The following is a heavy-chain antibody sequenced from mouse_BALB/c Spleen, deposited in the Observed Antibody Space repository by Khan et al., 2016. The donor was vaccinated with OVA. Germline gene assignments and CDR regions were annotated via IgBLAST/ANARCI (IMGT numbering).Heavy chain of an antibody. J-gene: IGHJ3*01. Sequence: QIQLVQSGAELAKPGASVKMSCKASGYTFTSYWMHWVKQRPGQGLEWIGYINPSTDYTEYNQKFKDKATLTADKSSSTAYMQLTSLTSEDSAVYYCTTHGSSSAWFTYWGQGTLVTVSA. D-gene: IGHD1-1*01. V-gene: IGHV1-7*01. CDR3: TTHGSSSAWFTY. CDR2: INPSTDYT. CDR1: GYTFTSYW.